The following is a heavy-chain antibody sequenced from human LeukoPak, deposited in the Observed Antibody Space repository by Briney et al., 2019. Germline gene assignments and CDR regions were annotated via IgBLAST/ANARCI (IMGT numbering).Heavy chain of an antibody. CDR1: GGSISSSNW. J-gene: IGHJ6*03. V-gene: IGHV4-4*02. CDR3: ARRVKGYCSSTSCYRGLARYYYYMDV. CDR2: IYHSGST. D-gene: IGHD2-2*01. Sequence: PSETLSLTCTVSGGSISSSNWWSWVRQPPGKGLEWIGEIYHSGSTNYNPSLKSRVTISVDKSKNQFSLKLSSVTAADTAVYYCARRVKGYCSSTSCYRGLARYYYYMDVWGKGTTVTISS.